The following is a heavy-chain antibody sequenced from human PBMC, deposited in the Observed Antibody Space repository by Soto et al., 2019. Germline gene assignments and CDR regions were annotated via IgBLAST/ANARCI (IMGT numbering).Heavy chain of an antibody. D-gene: IGHD2-21*02. V-gene: IGHV1-69*12. Sequence: QVQLVQSGAEVKKPGSSVKVSCKASGGTFSSYAISWVRQAPGQGLEWMGGIIPIFGTANYAQKFQGRVTITADESTSTAYMELSSLRSEDTAVYYCAGTLLAYCGGDCYRLDYWGQGTLVTVSS. J-gene: IGHJ4*02. CDR2: IIPIFGTA. CDR3: AGTLLAYCGGDCYRLDY. CDR1: GGTFSSYA.